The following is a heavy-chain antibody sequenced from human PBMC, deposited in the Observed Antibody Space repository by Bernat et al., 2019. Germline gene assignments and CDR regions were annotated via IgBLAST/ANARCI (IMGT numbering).Heavy chain of an antibody. CDR3: ARGIGYCSGGSCYHWFDP. V-gene: IGHV4-39*07. CDR2: ISYSGTT. CDR1: GGSVSSSIYY. D-gene: IGHD2-15*01. J-gene: IGHJ5*02. Sequence: QLQLQESGPGLVKPSETLSLTCTVSGGSVSSSIYYWGWIRQPPGKGLEWIGSISYSGTTNYNPSLKSRVTISVDTSKNQFSLKLSSVTAADTAVYYCARGIGYCSGGSCYHWFDPWGQGTLVTVSS.